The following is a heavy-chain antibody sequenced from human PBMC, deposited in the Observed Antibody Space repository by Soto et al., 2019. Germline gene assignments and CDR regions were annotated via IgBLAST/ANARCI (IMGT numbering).Heavy chain of an antibody. CDR2: IIPMFGTS. J-gene: IGHJ4*02. CDR3: ARGSCSSTSCYKEYYFDL. V-gene: IGHV1-69*13. Sequence: SVKVSCKASGGTFSGYAISWVRQAPGQGLEWMGEIIPMFGTSNYAQKFQGRVTITADESTSTAYMELSSLGSEDTAVYYCARGSCSSTSCYKEYYFDLWGQGTLVTVSS. D-gene: IGHD2-2*02. CDR1: GGTFSGYA.